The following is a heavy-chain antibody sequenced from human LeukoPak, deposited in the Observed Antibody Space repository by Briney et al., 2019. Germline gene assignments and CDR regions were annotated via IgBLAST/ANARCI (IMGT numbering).Heavy chain of an antibody. Sequence: ASVKVSCKPSGYTFTGHYIHWVRQAPGQGPEWVGWINPNTGATKSAQKFQGRVTMTRDTSITTAYMELSRLRSDDTAVYFCAREMTPVGGSPLIWFDPWGQGTLVTVSS. J-gene: IGHJ5*02. CDR3: AREMTPVGGSPLIWFDP. D-gene: IGHD4-23*01. CDR1: GYTFTGHY. CDR2: INPNTGAT. V-gene: IGHV1-2*02.